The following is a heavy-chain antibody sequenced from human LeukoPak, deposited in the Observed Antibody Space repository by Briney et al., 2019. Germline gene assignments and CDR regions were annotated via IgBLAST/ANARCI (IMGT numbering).Heavy chain of an antibody. D-gene: IGHD2-21*02. J-gene: IGHJ1*01. Sequence: SETLSLTCAVYGGSFSGYYWSWIRQPPGKGLEWIGEINHSGSTNYNPSLKSRVTISVDTSKNQFSLKLSSVTAADTAVYYCARGPVRYCGGDRYSRYFQHWGQGTLVTVSS. CDR1: GGSFSGYY. CDR3: ARGPVRYCGGDRYSRYFQH. CDR2: INHSGST. V-gene: IGHV4-34*01.